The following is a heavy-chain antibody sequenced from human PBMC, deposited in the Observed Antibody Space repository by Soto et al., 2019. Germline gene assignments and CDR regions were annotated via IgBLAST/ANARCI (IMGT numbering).Heavy chain of an antibody. CDR2: ISGSGGST. CDR3: AKGKGQGLGELY. J-gene: IGHJ4*02. CDR1: GFTFSSYA. V-gene: IGHV3-23*01. Sequence: EVQLLESGGGLVQPGGSLRHSCAASGFTFSSYAMSWVRQAPGKGLEWVSAISGSGGSTYYADSVKGRFTISRDNSKNTLYLQMNSLRAEDTAVYYCAKGKGQGLGELYWGQGTLVTVSS. D-gene: IGHD3-16*01.